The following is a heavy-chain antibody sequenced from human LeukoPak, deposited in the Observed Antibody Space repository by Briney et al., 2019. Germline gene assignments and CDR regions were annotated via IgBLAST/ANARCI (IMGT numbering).Heavy chain of an antibody. V-gene: IGHV3-74*01. CDR1: GFAFNSYW. Sequence: PGGSLRLSCAASGFAFNSYWMHWVRQAPGKGLVWVSHINSDGSSTTYADSVKGRFTISRDNAKNTLYLQMNSLRVEDTAVYYCVRGWYGPDYWGQGTLVTVSS. J-gene: IGHJ4*02. D-gene: IGHD6-19*01. CDR3: VRGWYGPDY. CDR2: INSDGSST.